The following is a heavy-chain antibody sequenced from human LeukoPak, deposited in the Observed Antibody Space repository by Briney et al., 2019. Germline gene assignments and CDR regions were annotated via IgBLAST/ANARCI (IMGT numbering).Heavy chain of an antibody. J-gene: IGHJ4*02. CDR1: GLTFSSYA. CDR3: AKAPSLHYDSSGTDY. CDR2: ISGSGGST. Sequence: GGSLRLSCAASGLTFSSYAMSWVRQAPGKGLEWVSAISGSGGSTYYADSVKGRFTISRDNSKNTLYLQMNSLRAEDTAVYYCAKAPSLHYDSSGTDYWGQGTLVTVSS. V-gene: IGHV3-23*01. D-gene: IGHD3-22*01.